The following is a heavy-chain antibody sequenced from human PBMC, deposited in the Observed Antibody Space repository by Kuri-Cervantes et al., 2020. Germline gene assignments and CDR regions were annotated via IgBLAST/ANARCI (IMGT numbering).Heavy chain of an antibody. CDR1: GYSFTSYW. Sequence: GESLKISCKGSGYSFTSYWIGWVRQMPGKGLEWMGTIYPGDSDTRYSPSFQGQVTISADKSISTAYLQWSSLKASDTAMYYCARPITMVRGVITEFDYWGQGTLVTVSS. CDR3: ARPITMVRGVITEFDY. J-gene: IGHJ4*02. V-gene: IGHV5-51*01. D-gene: IGHD3-10*01. CDR2: IYPGDSDT.